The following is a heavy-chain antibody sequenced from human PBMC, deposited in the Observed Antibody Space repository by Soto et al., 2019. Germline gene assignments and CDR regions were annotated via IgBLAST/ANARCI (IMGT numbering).Heavy chain of an antibody. J-gene: IGHJ6*03. CDR1: GGSISSNNYY. Sequence: QLQLQESGPGLVKPSETLSLTCTVSGGSISSNNYYWGWIRQPPGKGLEWIGSIYYSGSTYYSPSLKSRVTISVDTSKNQFSLKLSSVTAADTALYYCASLLGTRGVYYYYYYYMDVWGKGTTVTVSS. CDR2: IYYSGST. CDR3: ASLLGTRGVYYYYYYYMDV. D-gene: IGHD1-1*01. V-gene: IGHV4-39*01.